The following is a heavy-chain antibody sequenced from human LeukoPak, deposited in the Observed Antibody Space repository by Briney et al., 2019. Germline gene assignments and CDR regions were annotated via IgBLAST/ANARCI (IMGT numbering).Heavy chain of an antibody. V-gene: IGHV4-59*01. CDR1: GGSISSYY. Sequence: SETLSLTCTVSGGSISSYYWSWIRQPPRKGLEWIGYIYYSGSTNYNPSLKSRVTISVDTSKNQFSLNLSSVTAAGTAVYYCAREDAVASLDYWGQGTLVTVSS. CDR2: IYYSGST. J-gene: IGHJ4*02. CDR3: AREDAVASLDY. D-gene: IGHD6-19*01.